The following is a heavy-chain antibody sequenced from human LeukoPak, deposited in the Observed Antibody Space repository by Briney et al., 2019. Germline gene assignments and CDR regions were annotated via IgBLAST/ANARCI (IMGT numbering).Heavy chain of an antibody. D-gene: IGHD6-13*01. V-gene: IGHV3-53*01. J-gene: IGHJ3*02. CDR1: GFTVSSNY. Sequence: PGGSLRLSCAASGFTVSSNYMSWVRQAPRKGLEWVSVIYSGGSTYYADSVTGRFTISRDNSKNTLYLQMNSLRAEDTAVYYCARQALAAAGHDAFDIWGQGTMVTVSS. CDR3: ARQALAAAGHDAFDI. CDR2: IYSGGST.